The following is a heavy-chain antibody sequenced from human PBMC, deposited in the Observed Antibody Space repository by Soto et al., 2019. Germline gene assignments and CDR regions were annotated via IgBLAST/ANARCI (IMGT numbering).Heavy chain of an antibody. D-gene: IGHD3-3*01. CDR2: IYYSGST. J-gene: IGHJ4*02. Sequence: SETLSLTCTVSGGSISSGGYYWSWIRQHPGKGLEWIGYIYYSGSTYYNPSLKSRVTISVDTSKNQFSLKLSSVTAADTAVYYCARDGNYDFWSGYLVKWGQGTLVTVSS. V-gene: IGHV4-31*03. CDR3: ARDGNYDFWSGYLVK. CDR1: GGSISSGGYY.